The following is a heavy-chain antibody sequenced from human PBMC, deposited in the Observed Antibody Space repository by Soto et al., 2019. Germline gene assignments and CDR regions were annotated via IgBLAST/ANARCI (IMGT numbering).Heavy chain of an antibody. D-gene: IGHD3-16*01. CDR3: ARVAFGPIDY. CDR1: NYSISSGYY. Sequence: KPSETLSLTCTVSNYSISSGYYWGWIRQSPGEGLEWIVSMYHSGTTYYNPSLKSRVTISIDTSKNQFSLKLTSVTSADTAVYFCARVAFGPIDYWGQGTLVTV. V-gene: IGHV4-38-2*02. CDR2: MYHSGTT. J-gene: IGHJ4*02.